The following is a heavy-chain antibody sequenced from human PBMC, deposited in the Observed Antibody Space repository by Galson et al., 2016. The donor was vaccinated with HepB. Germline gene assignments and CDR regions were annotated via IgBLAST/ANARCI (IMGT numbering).Heavy chain of an antibody. V-gene: IGHV4-31*03. CDR3: ASQDRWNYVVDN. CDR1: GDSISSGVYY. CDR2: LYYSGST. J-gene: IGHJ4*02. Sequence: TLSLTCTVSGDSISSGVYYWSWIRQHPGRGLESIGYLYYSGSTYYNPSLKSRVTISVDTSKNQFSLRLSSVTAADTAIYYCASQDRWNYVVDNWGQGTQVTVSS. D-gene: IGHD1-7*01.